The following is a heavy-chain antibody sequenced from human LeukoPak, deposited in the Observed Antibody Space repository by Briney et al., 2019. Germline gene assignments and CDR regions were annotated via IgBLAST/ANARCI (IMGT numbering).Heavy chain of an antibody. CDR3: ARAPFYYYGSGSYND. J-gene: IGHJ4*02. CDR2: IYYGGSRGKT. CDR1: GASISRGVYY. V-gene: IGHV4-31*03. D-gene: IGHD3-10*01. Sequence: PSQTLSLSCTVPGASISRGVYYWAWIRQHPGKGLEWIVYIYYGGSRGKTYYNPSLKSRATISVDTSKNQFSLKVTPVTAADTAVYYCARAPFYYYGSGSYNDWGQGTLVTVSS.